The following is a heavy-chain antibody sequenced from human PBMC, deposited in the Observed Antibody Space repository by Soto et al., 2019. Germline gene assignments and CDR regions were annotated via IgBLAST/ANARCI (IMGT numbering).Heavy chain of an antibody. J-gene: IGHJ4*02. V-gene: IGHV4-30-4*08. D-gene: IGHD5-12*01. CDR1: GDSLSRADYC. CDR3: AREESGLFDY. Sequence: QVQLQESGPGLVKPSQTLSLTCTVSGDSLSRADYCCSWIRQAPGKGLEWIGYICYSGSTYHNPSLKSRTSMSLDTSKKQFSLTLTSVTAADTAVYYCAREESGLFDYWGQGRLVTVSS. CDR2: ICYSGST.